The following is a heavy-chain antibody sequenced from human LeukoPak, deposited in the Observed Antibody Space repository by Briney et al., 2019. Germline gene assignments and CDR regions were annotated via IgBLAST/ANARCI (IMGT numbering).Heavy chain of an antibody. CDR3: AKDAATRFDFWSGLAY. Sequence: GGSLGLSCATSGFTFISYDMHWVRKAPGKGLEWVAVIRYDGSREYYADSVKGRFTISRDNSKKSLYLQMNSLRAEDTAVYYCAKDAATRFDFWSGLAYWGQGALVTVSS. CDR1: GFTFISYD. V-gene: IGHV3-30*02. CDR2: IRYDGSRE. J-gene: IGHJ4*02. D-gene: IGHD3-3*01.